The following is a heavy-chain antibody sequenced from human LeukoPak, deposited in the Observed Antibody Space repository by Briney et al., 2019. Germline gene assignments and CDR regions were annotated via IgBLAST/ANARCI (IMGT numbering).Heavy chain of an antibody. J-gene: IGHJ4*02. V-gene: IGHV3-7*01. CDR2: IEQDGSEK. CDR1: GFTFSSYW. CDR3: ARDSSSWPLTCDY. D-gene: IGHD6-13*01. Sequence: TGGSLRLSCAASGFTFSSYWMSWVRQAPGKGLEWVANIEQDGSEKYYVDSVKGRFTISRDNAKNSLYLQMNSLRAEDTAVYYCARDSSSWPLTCDYWGQGTLVTVSS.